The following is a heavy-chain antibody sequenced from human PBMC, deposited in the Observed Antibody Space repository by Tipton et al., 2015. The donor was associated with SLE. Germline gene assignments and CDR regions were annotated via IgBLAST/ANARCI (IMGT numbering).Heavy chain of an antibody. J-gene: IGHJ4*02. Sequence: TLSLTCTVSGDSISGDYWSWIRQPPGKGLEWIGYIYTSGSTMYDPSFKSRVTISVDTSKNQFSLELNSVTAADTAVYYCARSENTMYSSSSRFDYWGQGTLVTVSS. CDR2: IYTSGST. D-gene: IGHD6-6*01. CDR1: GDSISGDY. CDR3: ARSENTMYSSSSRFDY. V-gene: IGHV4-4*08.